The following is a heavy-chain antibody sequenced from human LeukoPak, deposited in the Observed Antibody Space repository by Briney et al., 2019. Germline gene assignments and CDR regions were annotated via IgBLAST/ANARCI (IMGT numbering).Heavy chain of an antibody. D-gene: IGHD3-9*01. V-gene: IGHV4-59*01. J-gene: IGHJ4*02. Sequence: SETLSLTCTVSGGSISSYYWSWIRQPPGKGLEWIGYIYYSGSTNYNPSLKSRVTISVDTSKNPFSLKLSSVTAADTAVYYCAGGAVLRYFDCWGQGTLVTVYS. CDR3: AGGAVLRYFDC. CDR2: IYYSGST. CDR1: GGSISSYY.